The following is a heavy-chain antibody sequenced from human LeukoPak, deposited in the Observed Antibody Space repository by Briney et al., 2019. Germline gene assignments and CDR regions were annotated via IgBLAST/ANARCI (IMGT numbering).Heavy chain of an antibody. Sequence: GGSLRLSCAASGFTFSSYAMHWVRQAPGKGLEWVAVISYDGSNKYYADSVKGRFTISRDNSKNTLYPQMNSLRAEDTAVYYCARVPAVVVITAYYFDYWGQGTLVTVSS. V-gene: IGHV3-30*04. D-gene: IGHD3-22*01. CDR1: GFTFSSYA. CDR2: ISYDGSNK. J-gene: IGHJ4*02. CDR3: ARVPAVVVITAYYFDY.